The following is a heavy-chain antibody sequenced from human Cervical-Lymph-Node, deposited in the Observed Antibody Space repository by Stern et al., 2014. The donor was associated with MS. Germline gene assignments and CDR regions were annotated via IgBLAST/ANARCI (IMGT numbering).Heavy chain of an antibody. J-gene: IGHJ5*02. D-gene: IGHD2-15*01. V-gene: IGHV3-33*01. CDR2: IWYDGSNK. Sequence: VQLVESGGGVVQPGRSLRLSCAASGFTFSSYGMHWVRQAPGKGLEWVAVIWYDGSNKYYADSVKGRFTISRDNSKNTLYLQMNSLRAEDTAVYYCARADEYCSGGSCYRWFDPWGQGTLVTVSS. CDR1: GFTFSSYG. CDR3: ARADEYCSGGSCYRWFDP.